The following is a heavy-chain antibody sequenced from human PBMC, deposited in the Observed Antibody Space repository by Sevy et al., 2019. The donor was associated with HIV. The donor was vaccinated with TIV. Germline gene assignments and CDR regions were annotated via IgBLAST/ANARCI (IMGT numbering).Heavy chain of an antibody. D-gene: IGHD1-26*01. V-gene: IGHV3-33*01. J-gene: IGHJ4*02. CDR1: GFIFSYYG. CDR2: IWYDGSNT. CDR3: ARDPHEIMLSGSYYLY. Sequence: GGSLRLSCAASGFIFSYYGMHWVRQAPGKGLEWAAVIWYDGSNTIYADSVKRRFTISRDNSKNILYLQMNSLRDEDTAVYYCARDPHEIMLSGSYYLYWGQGTRVTVSS.